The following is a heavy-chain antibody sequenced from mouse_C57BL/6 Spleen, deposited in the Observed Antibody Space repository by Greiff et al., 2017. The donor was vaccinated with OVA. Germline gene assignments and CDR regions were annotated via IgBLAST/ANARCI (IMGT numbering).Heavy chain of an antibody. J-gene: IGHJ1*03. CDR2: IDPSDSYT. V-gene: IGHV1-69*01. Sequence: QVQLQQPGAELVMPGASVKLSCKASGYTFTSYWMHWVKQRPGQGLEWIGEIDPSDSYTNYTQKFKGKSTLTGDNSSSTAYMQLSSLTSEDSAVYYCARYCEYFGVWGTGTTVTVSS. CDR1: GYTFTSYW. CDR3: ARYCEYFGV.